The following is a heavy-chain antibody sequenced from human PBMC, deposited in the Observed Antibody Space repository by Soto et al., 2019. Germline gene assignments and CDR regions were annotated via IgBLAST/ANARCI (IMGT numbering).Heavy chain of an antibody. CDR1: GFRFSSFA. J-gene: IGHJ4*02. V-gene: IGHV3-30-3*01. D-gene: IGHD6-13*01. Sequence: QVQLVESGGGVVQPGRSLRLSCTASGFRFSSFAMHWVRQTPGKGLVWVAVISSDGSRAYYADSVKGRFTISRDNSNNSLYLQMGSLGGDDTDVYFCARDRIGAAGTGAYFDYWGQGTLVTVSS. CDR2: ISSDGSRA. CDR3: ARDRIGAAGTGAYFDY.